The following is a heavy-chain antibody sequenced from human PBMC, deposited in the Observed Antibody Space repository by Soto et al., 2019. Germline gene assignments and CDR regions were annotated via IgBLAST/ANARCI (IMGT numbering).Heavy chain of an antibody. CDR1: GYTFTSYA. V-gene: IGHV1-3*01. CDR2: INAGNGNT. Sequence: ASVKVSCKASGYTFTSYAMHWVRQAPGQRLEWMGWINAGNGNTKYSQKFQGRVTITRDTSASTAYMELSSLRSEDTAVYYCARADAQIAAAEIEWFDPCGQGTLVTVST. D-gene: IGHD6-13*01. J-gene: IGHJ5*02. CDR3: ARADAQIAAAEIEWFDP.